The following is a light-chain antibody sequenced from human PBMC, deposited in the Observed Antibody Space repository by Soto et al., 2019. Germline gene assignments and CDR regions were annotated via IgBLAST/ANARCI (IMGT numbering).Light chain of an antibody. J-gene: IGKJ1*01. CDR2: GAS. CDR1: QSVSSSY. V-gene: IGKV3-20*01. Sequence: IVLTQSPGTLSLYPGERATLSCRASQSVSSSYLAWYQQKPGQAPRLLIYGASSRATGIPDRFSGSGSGTDFTLTISDLQPEDFALYYCHQRQSWPRTFGQGTKVDI. CDR3: HQRQSWPRT.